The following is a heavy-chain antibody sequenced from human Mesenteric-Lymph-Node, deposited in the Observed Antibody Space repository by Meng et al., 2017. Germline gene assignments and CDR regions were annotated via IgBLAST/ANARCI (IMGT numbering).Heavy chain of an antibody. V-gene: IGHV1-2*02. CDR2: INPNSGGT. CDR1: GYTFTGYY. Sequence: ASVKVSCKASGYTFTGYYMHWVRQAPGQGLEWMGWINPNSGGTNYAQKFQGRVTMTRDTSISTAYMELSRLRSDDTAVYYCAREVGAAAANFDYWGQGTLVTVSS. D-gene: IGHD6-13*01. CDR3: AREVGAAAANFDY. J-gene: IGHJ4*02.